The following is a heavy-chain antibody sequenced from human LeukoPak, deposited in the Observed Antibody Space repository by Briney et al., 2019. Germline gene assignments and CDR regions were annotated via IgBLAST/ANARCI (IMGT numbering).Heavy chain of an antibody. D-gene: IGHD4-17*01. CDR1: QFVFVNAW. V-gene: IGHV3-15*01. Sequence: GESLRLSCTASQFVFVNAWMYWVRQAPGKGLEWVGRIKSKTDGETTDYAAPVKGRFTISRDDSREILYLQMNSLKVEDTAVYYCCTNLDYGDYSYYFDYWGQGTLVTVSS. CDR3: CTNLDYGDYSYYFDY. CDR2: IKSKTDGETT. J-gene: IGHJ4*02.